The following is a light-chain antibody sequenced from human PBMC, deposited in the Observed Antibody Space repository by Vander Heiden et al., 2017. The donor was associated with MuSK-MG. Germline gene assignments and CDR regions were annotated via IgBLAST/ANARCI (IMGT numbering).Light chain of an antibody. CDR2: VVS. CDR3: CSYAGSSTAVV. J-gene: IGLJ2*01. V-gene: IGLV2-23*02. Sequence: QSALTQPASVSGPPGQSITISCTGTSRDVGSYNLVSWYQQHPGTAPNLMIFVVSKRPSGVSNRFSGSKSGTTASPTLTVLQAEDEADDYCCSYAGSSTAVVFGGGTKLTVL. CDR1: SRDVGSYNL.